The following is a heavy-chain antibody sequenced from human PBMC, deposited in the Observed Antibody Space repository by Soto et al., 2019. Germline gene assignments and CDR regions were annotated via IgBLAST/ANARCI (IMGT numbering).Heavy chain of an antibody. J-gene: IGHJ4*02. V-gene: IGHV3-23*01. CDR2: ISDSGGTS. CDR3: AKRPRALLTFDY. D-gene: IGHD1-26*01. Sequence: GGSLRLSCAASGFAFSSYWMHWVRQAPGKGLEWVSSISDSGGTSYYADSVKGRFTISRDNSKNTLYLQMNSLRAEDTAIYYCAKRPRALLTFDYWGQGTLVTVSS. CDR1: GFAFSSYW.